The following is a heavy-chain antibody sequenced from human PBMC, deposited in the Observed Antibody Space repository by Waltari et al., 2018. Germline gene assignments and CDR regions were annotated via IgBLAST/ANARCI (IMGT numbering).Heavy chain of an antibody. V-gene: IGHV4-38-2*01. J-gene: IGHJ2*01. CDR3: ARHPEQLVGYWYFDL. CDR2: IYHSGST. CDR1: GYSISSGYS. Sequence: QVQLQESGPGLVKPSETLSLTCDVSGYSISSGYSWGWIRQPPGTGLEWIGSIYHSGSTYQNPSLKSRLTISLDTSKNQFSLKLSSVTAADTAVFYCARHPEQLVGYWYFDLWGRGTLVTVSS. D-gene: IGHD6-6*01.